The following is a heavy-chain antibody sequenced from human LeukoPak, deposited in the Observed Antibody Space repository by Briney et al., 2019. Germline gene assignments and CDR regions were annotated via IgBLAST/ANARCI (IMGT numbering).Heavy chain of an antibody. J-gene: IGHJ6*04. V-gene: IGHV3-48*03. D-gene: IGHD3-10*02. CDR1: GFTFSSYE. CDR3: AELGITMNGGV. Sequence: GGSLRLSCAVSGFTFSSYEMNWVRQAPGKGVEWVSYFSSSGSTIYYADSVKGIFTISRDNAEISLYVHMNSVSGVDTAVYYYAELGITMNGGVWGKGTTVTISS. CDR2: FSSSGSTI.